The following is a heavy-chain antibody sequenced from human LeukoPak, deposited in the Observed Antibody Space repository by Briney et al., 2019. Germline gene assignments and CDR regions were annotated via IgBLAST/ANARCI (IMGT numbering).Heavy chain of an antibody. Sequence: GGSLRLSCAASGFTFSSYAMSWVRQAPGKGLEWVTAISGSGGSTYYADSVKGRFTISRDNSKNTLYLQMNSLRAEDTAVYYCAKSGQWLRLYYFDYWGQGTLVTVSS. V-gene: IGHV3-23*01. D-gene: IGHD5-12*01. CDR1: GFTFSSYA. CDR2: ISGSGGST. CDR3: AKSGQWLRLYYFDY. J-gene: IGHJ4*02.